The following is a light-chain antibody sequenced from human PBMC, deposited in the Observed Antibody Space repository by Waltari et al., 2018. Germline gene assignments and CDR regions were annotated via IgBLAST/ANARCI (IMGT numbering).Light chain of an antibody. J-gene: IGKJ4*01. Sequence: DFQMTQSPSSLSASVGDRVTITCRASQSISTYLNWYQQKPGKAPNLLIYAASSLQSGVPSRFSGSGAGTDCTLTISSLQPEDFATYYWQQSYSPLTFGGGTKVEIK. V-gene: IGKV1-39*01. CDR3: QQSYSPLT. CDR1: QSISTY. CDR2: AAS.